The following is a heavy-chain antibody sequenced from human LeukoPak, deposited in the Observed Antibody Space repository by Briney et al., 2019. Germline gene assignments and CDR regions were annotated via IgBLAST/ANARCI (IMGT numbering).Heavy chain of an antibody. D-gene: IGHD3-3*01. CDR2: IIPIFGTA. CDR1: GGTFSSYA. V-gene: IGHV1-69*13. J-gene: IGHJ6*02. Sequence: SVKVSCKASGGTFSSYAISWVRQAPGQGLEWMGGIIPIFGTANYAQKFQGRVTITADESTSTAYMELSSLRSEDTAVYYRARARITIFGVVIPYYYYYGMDVWGQGTTVTVSS. CDR3: ARARITIFGVVIPYYYYYGMDV.